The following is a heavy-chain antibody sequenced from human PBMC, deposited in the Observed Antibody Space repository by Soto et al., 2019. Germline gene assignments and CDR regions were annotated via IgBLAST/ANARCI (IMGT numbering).Heavy chain of an antibody. V-gene: IGHV3-33*01. J-gene: IGHJ6*02. CDR2: IWYDGSNK. D-gene: IGHD6-13*01. CDR1: GFTFSSYG. CDR3: ARGAAAGRPMDYYYYGMDV. Sequence: GGSLRLSCAASGFTFSSYGMHWVRQAPGKGLEWVAVIWYDGSNKYYAESVKGRFTISRDNSKNKLYQQMNRLRAEDTAVYYCARGAAAGRPMDYYYYGMDVWGQGTTVTVS.